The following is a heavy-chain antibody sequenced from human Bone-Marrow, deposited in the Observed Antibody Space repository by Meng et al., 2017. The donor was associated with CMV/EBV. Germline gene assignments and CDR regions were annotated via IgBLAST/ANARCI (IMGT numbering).Heavy chain of an antibody. CDR2: ISWNSGST. J-gene: IGHJ4*02. V-gene: IGHV3-9*03. CDR3: AKDRGKQHRGAFDH. D-gene: IGHD6-13*01. Sequence: SLKISCAASGFTFDDYAMHWVRQAPGKGLEWVSGISWNSGSTGYADSVKGRFTISRDNAKNSLYQQMNSLRAEDMALYYCAKDRGKQHRGAFDHWGQGTLVTVSS. CDR1: GFTFDDYA.